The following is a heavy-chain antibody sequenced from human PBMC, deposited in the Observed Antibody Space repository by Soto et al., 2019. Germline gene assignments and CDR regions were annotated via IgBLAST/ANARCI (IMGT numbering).Heavy chain of an antibody. Sequence: GESLKISCKGSGYSFSSYWIGWVRQMPGKGLEWVGIIYPGDSDTRYSPSFQGQVTISADKSISTAYLHWSSLKTSDTAMYYCATEYNSGWAPWGQGTLVTVSS. CDR2: IYPGDSDT. CDR3: ATEYNSGWAP. CDR1: GYSFSSYW. D-gene: IGHD6-19*01. V-gene: IGHV5-51*01. J-gene: IGHJ5*02.